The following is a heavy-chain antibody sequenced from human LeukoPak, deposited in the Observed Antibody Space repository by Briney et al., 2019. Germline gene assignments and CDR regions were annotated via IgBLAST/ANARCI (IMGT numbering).Heavy chain of an antibody. CDR2: IWSDANNT. V-gene: IGHV3-33*01. CDR3: TRTYNIRYFDT. J-gene: IGHJ4*02. CDR1: GFIFSSYG. D-gene: IGHD3-9*01. Sequence: GGSLRLSRAASGFIFSSYGMHWVRQAPGKGQEWGAVIWSDANNTYYVDSVKGRFTISRDNSKNTLFLQMNSLRAEDTAVYYCTRTYNIRYFDTWGQGTLVTVSS.